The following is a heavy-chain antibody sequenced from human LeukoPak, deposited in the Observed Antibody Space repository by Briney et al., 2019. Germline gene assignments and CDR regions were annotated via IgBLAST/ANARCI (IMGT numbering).Heavy chain of an antibody. CDR1: GGSFSGYY. J-gene: IGHJ4*02. CDR3: ARDGDATGSFDY. CDR2: INHSGST. Sequence: SETLSLTCAVYGGSFSGYYRSWIRQPPGKGLEWIGEINHSGSTNYNPSLKSRVTISVDTSKNQFSLKLSSVTAADTAVYYCARDGDATGSFDYWGQGTLVTVSS. V-gene: IGHV4-34*01. D-gene: IGHD3-10*01.